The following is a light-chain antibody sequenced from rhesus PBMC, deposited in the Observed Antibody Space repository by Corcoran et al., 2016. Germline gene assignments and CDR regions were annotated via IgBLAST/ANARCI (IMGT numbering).Light chain of an antibody. CDR1: ENVNHY. J-gene: IGKJ2*01. CDR3: QHGYGTPYS. CDR2: KAS. V-gene: IGKV1-74*01. Sequence: DIQMTQSPSSLSASVGDRVTITCRASENVNHYLNWYQPKPGKAPKLLNYKASTLQSGVPSRFSGSGSGTDYTFTISSLQPEDGATYYCQHGYGTPYSFGQGTKVEIK.